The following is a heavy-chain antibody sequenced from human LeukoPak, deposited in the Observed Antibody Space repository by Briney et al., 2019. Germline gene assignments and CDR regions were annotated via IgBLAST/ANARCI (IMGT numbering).Heavy chain of an antibody. D-gene: IGHD6-13*01. J-gene: IGHJ4*02. Sequence: SQTLSLTCTVSGGSISSGDYYWSWIRQPPGKGLEWIGYIYYSGSTYYNPSLKSRVTISVDTSKNQFSLKLSSVTAADTAVYYCARACSSWPHYYFDYWGQGTLVTVSS. CDR1: GGSISSGDYY. CDR3: ARACSSWPHYYFDY. CDR2: IYYSGST. V-gene: IGHV4-30-4*08.